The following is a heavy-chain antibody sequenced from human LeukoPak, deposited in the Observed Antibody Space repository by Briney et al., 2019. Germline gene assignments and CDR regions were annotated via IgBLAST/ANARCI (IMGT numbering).Heavy chain of an antibody. Sequence: PGGSLRLSCAASGFTFSNYGMHWVRQAPGKGLEWVAFIRYDGSNKYYADSVKGRFTISRDNSKNTLYLQMNSLRAEDTAVYYCAKDGLGGYNWFDPWGQGTLVTVSS. V-gene: IGHV3-30*02. CDR1: GFTFSNYG. D-gene: IGHD3/OR15-3a*01. CDR2: IRYDGSNK. J-gene: IGHJ5*02. CDR3: AKDGLGGYNWFDP.